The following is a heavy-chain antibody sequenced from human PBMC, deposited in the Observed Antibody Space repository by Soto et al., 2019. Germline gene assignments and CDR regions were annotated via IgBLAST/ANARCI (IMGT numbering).Heavy chain of an antibody. V-gene: IGHV4-61*01. CDR3: ARTYYYYYGMDV. CDR1: GGSVSSGSYY. J-gene: IGHJ6*02. CDR2: IYYSGST. Sequence: QVQLQESGPGLVKPSETLSLTCTVSGGSVSSGSYYWSWIRQPPGKGLEWIGYIYYSGSTNYNPSLTSRVTISVDTSKNQFSLKLSSVTAADTAVYYCARTYYYYYGMDVWGQGTTVTVSS.